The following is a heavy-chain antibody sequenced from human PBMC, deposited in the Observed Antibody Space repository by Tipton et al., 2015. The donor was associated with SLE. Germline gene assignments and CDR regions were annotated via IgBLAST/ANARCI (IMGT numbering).Heavy chain of an antibody. CDR2: INHSGST. J-gene: IGHJ6*03. Sequence: LRLSCAVYGGSFSGYYLGWIRQPPGEGVGWVGGINHSGSTNYNPALKRRVTISVDTTKNQFSLKLSSVTAADTAVYYCARVRPPLSIFGVVKGTDYYYMDVWGKGTTVTVSS. CDR3: ARVRPPLSIFGVVKGTDYYYMDV. D-gene: IGHD3-3*01. CDR1: GGSFSGYY. V-gene: IGHV4-34*01.